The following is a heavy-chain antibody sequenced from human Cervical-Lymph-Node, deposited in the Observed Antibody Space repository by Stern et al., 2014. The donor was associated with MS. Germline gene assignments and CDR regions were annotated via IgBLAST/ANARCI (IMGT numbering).Heavy chain of an antibody. CDR3: ARHENSGWYYFEEYFKY. CDR1: GYTFATYW. CDR2: IYPGDSEA. D-gene: IGHD6-19*01. Sequence: EVQLVQSGAEVKKPGESLKISCKGSGYTFATYWIGWVRQMPGKGLEWMGIIYPGDSEARYSPFFQGRVTISVDKSTDTAHLEWSSLKASDTAMYYCARHENSGWYYFEEYFKYWGQGTLVTVSS. J-gene: IGHJ1*01. V-gene: IGHV5-51*01.